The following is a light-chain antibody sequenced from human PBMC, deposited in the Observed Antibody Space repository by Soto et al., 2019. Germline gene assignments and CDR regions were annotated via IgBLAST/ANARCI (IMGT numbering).Light chain of an antibody. V-gene: IGKV3-11*01. J-gene: IGKJ5*01. CDR2: DAS. CDR1: QSVSSN. Sequence: EIVMTHTPATLSVSLGERATLSCRASQSVSSNLAWYQQKPGQAPRLLIYDASNRATGIPARFSGSGSGTDFTLTISSLEPEDFAVYYCQQRSDWPPITFGQGTRLEIK. CDR3: QQRSDWPPIT.